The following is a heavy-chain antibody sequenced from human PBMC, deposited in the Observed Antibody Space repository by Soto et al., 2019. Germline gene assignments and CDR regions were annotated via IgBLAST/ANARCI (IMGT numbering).Heavy chain of an antibody. D-gene: IGHD6-19*01. CDR3: ARNPSAVAGKGYYCYYGMDV. Sequence: QVQLVQSGAEVKKPGSSVKVSCKASGGTFNSYAISWVRQAPGQGLEWMGGIIPIFGTANYAQKFQGRVTITADESTSTXYXALGSLRSEDTAVYYCARNPSAVAGKGYYCYYGMDVWGQGTTVTVSS. CDR1: GGTFNSYA. V-gene: IGHV1-69*12. J-gene: IGHJ6*02. CDR2: IIPIFGTA.